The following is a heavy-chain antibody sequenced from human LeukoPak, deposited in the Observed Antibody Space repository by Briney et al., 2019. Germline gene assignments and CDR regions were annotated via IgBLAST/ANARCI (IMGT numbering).Heavy chain of an antibody. Sequence: SETLSLTCTASGGSISSYYWSWIRQPAGKGLEWIGRIYTSGSTNYNPSLKSRVTMSVDTSKNQFSLKLSSVTAADTAVYYCARLYNWNYGSLSYFDYWGQGTLVTVSS. CDR2: IYTSGST. D-gene: IGHD1-7*01. CDR3: ARLYNWNYGSLSYFDY. J-gene: IGHJ4*02. CDR1: GGSISSYY. V-gene: IGHV4-4*07.